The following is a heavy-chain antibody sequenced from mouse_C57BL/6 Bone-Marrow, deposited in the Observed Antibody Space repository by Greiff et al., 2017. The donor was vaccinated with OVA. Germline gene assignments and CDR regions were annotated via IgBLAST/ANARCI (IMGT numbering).Heavy chain of an antibody. J-gene: IGHJ4*01. CDR3: ARYSSYDGYYAGYAMDY. V-gene: IGHV7-3*01. Sequence: EVQRVESRGGLVQPGGSLSLSCAASGFTFTDYYMSWVRQPPGKALEWLGFIRNKANGYTTEYSASVKGRFTISRDNSQSILYLQMNALRAEDSATYYWARYSSYDGYYAGYAMDYWGQGTSVTVSS. CDR1: GFTFTDYY. D-gene: IGHD2-3*01. CDR2: IRNKANGYTT.